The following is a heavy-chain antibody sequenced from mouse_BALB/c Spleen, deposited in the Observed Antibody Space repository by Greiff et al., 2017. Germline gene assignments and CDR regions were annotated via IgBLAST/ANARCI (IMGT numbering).Heavy chain of an antibody. Sequence: DVQLVESGPGLVKPSQSLSLTCTVTGYSITSDYAWNWIRQFPGNKLEWMGYISYSGSTSYNPSLKSRISITRDTSKNQFFLQLNSVTTEDTATYYCARYLEYGNFDYWGQGTTLTVSS. D-gene: IGHD2-10*02. J-gene: IGHJ2*01. CDR2: ISYSGST. V-gene: IGHV3-2*02. CDR1: GYSITSDYA. CDR3: ARYLEYGNFDY.